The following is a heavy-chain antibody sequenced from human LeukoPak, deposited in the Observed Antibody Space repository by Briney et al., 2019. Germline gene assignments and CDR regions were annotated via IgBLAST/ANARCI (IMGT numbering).Heavy chain of an antibody. Sequence: GGSLTLSCAASGFTFSSYSMSWVRQPPRKGLKWVSTISGGGGNTNYADSVKGRCTISSNNSKNTLYLQMNSLRAEDTAVYYCAKVGGDSDYYYYYMDVWGKGTTVTVSS. CDR1: GFTFSSYS. CDR3: AKVGGDSDYYYYYMDV. J-gene: IGHJ6*03. CDR2: ISGGGGNT. V-gene: IGHV3-23*01. D-gene: IGHD4-17*01.